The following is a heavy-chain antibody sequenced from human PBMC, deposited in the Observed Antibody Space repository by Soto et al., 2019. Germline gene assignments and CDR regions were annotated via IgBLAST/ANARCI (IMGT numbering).Heavy chain of an antibody. CDR2: IYYSGST. CDR3: ARGGTMVRGVIITPNWFDP. D-gene: IGHD3-10*01. V-gene: IGHV4-31*03. Sequence: QVQLQESGPGLVKPSQTLSLTCTVSGGSISSGGYYWSWIRQHPGKGLEWIGSIYYSGSTYYNPSLKRRDTISVDTSKTQFSLKLSSVTAADTAVYYCARGGTMVRGVIITPNWFDPWGQGTLVTVSS. CDR1: GGSISSGGYY. J-gene: IGHJ5*02.